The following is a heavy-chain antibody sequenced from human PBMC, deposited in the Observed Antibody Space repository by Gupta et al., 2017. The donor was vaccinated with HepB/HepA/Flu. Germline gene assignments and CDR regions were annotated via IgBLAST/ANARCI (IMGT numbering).Heavy chain of an antibody. V-gene: IGHV1-8*01. CDR2: INPHSGNT. D-gene: IGHD5-24*01. J-gene: IGHJ6*03. CDR3: VRGSGVATIFQVYYYYYMDV. Sequence: QVQLVQSGAEVKKPGASVKVSCKASGYTFTSHNINWVRQATGQGLEWKGWINPHSGNTGFAQKFQGRVTFTRNTSINTAYMQLSRLESEDTAVYYCVRGSGVATIFQVYYYYYMDVWGKGATVTVSS. CDR1: GYTFTSHN.